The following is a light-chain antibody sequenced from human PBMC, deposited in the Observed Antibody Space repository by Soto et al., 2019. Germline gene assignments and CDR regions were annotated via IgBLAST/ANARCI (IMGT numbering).Light chain of an antibody. CDR1: QTLTTNY. V-gene: IGKV3-20*01. CDR3: HHYGPSIWT. CDR2: AAS. J-gene: IGKJ1*01. Sequence: IVLTQSPGTLSLSPGERATLSCRASQTLTTNYLAWYQQKPGQAPRLLIYAASTRATGIPDRFRGSGSGTDFTLTISRLEPEDFAVYYCHHYGPSIWTLGQGTKVEIK.